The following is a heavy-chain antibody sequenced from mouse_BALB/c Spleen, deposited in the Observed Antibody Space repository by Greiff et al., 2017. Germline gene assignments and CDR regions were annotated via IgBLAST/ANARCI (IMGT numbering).Heavy chain of an antibody. CDR1: GFTFSDYY. CDR3: ARGEDPYYAMDY. Sequence: DVKLVESGGGLVKPGGSLKLSCAASGFTFSDYYMYWVRQTPEKRLEWVATISDGGSYTYYPDSVKGRFTISRDNAKNNLYLQMSRLKSEDTAMYYCARGEDPYYAMDYWGQGTSVTVSS. V-gene: IGHV5-4*02. CDR2: ISDGGSYT. J-gene: IGHJ4*01.